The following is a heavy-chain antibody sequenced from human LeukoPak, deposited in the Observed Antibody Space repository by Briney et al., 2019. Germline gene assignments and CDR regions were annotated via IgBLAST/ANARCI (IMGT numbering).Heavy chain of an antibody. Sequence: TPGGSLRLSCAASGFTFNDYYMSWVRQAPGKGLEWASYISSSVSTIYYADSVKDRFTISRDNAKNSLYLQMNSLRAEDTAVYYCASLHGGSYWDAFDIWGQGTTVTVSS. D-gene: IGHD1-26*01. CDR1: GFTFNDYY. CDR3: ASLHGGSYWDAFDI. J-gene: IGHJ3*02. V-gene: IGHV3-11*04. CDR2: ISSSVSTI.